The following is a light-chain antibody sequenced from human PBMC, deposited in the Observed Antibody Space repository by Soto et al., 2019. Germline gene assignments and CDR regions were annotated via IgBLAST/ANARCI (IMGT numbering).Light chain of an antibody. CDR2: GAS. J-gene: IGKJ2*01. CDR3: QQYGSSPYT. V-gene: IGKV3-20*01. Sequence: EIVLTQSPGTLSLSPGERATLSCRASQSVSSSYLAWYQQKPGQAPRLLIHGASSRATGIPDRFSGSGSGTDFTLTISRXEPEDFAVYYCQQYGSSPYTFGQGTKVDIK. CDR1: QSVSSSY.